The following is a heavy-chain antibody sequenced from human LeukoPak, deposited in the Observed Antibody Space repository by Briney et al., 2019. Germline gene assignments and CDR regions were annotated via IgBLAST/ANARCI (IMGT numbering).Heavy chain of an antibody. J-gene: IGHJ4*02. D-gene: IGHD6-19*01. Sequence: PGGSLRLSSAASGFTVSSNYLSWVRQAPGKGLEWGSVVYSGGSTYYADSVKGRFTISRDNSKSTLYLQMNSLRAEDTAVYYCARVGSSSGWYYFDYWGQGTLVTVSS. CDR1: GFTVSSNY. CDR3: ARVGSSSGWYYFDY. V-gene: IGHV3-53*01. CDR2: VYSGGST.